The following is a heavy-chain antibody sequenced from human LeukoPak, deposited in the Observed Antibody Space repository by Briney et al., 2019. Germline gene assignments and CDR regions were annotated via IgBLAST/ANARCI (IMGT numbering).Heavy chain of an antibody. CDR1: GGSFSGYY. V-gene: IGHV4-34*01. CDR3: ARAVAGTDIYIDY. Sequence: SGTLSLTCAVYGGSFSGYYWSWIRQPPGKGLEWIGEINHSGSTNYNPSLKSRVTISVDTSKNQFSLKLSSVTAADTAVYYCARAVAGTDIYIDYWGQGTLVTVSS. J-gene: IGHJ4*02. CDR2: INHSGST. D-gene: IGHD6-19*01.